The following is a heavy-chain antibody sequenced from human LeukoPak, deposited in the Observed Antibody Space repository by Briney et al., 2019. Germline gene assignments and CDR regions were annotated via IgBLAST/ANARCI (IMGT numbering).Heavy chain of an antibody. CDR1: GFTFSTYG. CDR2: MSDSGTNT. Sequence: GGSLRLSCGASGFTFSTYGMTWVRQAPGKGLEWVSGMSDSGTNTYYADSVKGRFTISRDNSKNTLSLEMSSLRVEDTAVYYCAKSKWERLVFTHSDYWGQGTRVSVSS. J-gene: IGHJ4*02. V-gene: IGHV3-23*01. D-gene: IGHD1-26*01. CDR3: AKSKWERLVFTHSDY.